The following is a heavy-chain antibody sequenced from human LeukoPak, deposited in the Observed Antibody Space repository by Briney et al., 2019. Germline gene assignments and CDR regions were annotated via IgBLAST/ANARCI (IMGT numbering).Heavy chain of an antibody. CDR2: IIPILGIA. CDR1: GGPLNNYT. J-gene: IGHJ4*02. Sequence: GASVKVSCKASGGPLNNYTVSWVRQAPGQGLEWMGRIIPILGIADYAQTFQDRVTITADKSTNTVYMELSSLRSEDTAVYYCTRAYGSEDYWGQGTLVTVSS. V-gene: IGHV1-69*02. D-gene: IGHD3-10*01. CDR3: TRAYGSEDY.